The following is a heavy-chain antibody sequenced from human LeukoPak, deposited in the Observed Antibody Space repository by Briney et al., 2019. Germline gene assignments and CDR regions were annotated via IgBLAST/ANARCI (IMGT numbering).Heavy chain of an antibody. Sequence: ASVKVSCKASGGTFSSYAISWVRQAPGQGLEWMGGIIPIFGTANYAQKFQGRVTITADESTSTAYMELSSLRSEDTAVYYCARGGKDTAMASWFDPWGQGTLVTVSS. CDR2: IIPIFGTA. V-gene: IGHV1-69*13. CDR3: ARGGKDTAMASWFDP. CDR1: GGTFSSYA. D-gene: IGHD5-18*01. J-gene: IGHJ5*02.